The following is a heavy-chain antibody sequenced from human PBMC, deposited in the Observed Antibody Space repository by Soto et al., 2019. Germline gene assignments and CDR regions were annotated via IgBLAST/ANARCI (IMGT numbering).Heavy chain of an antibody. J-gene: IGHJ5*02. D-gene: IGHD5-12*01. Sequence: GGSMKVSRKASGYTLTSYSMHLVGQAPGQRLEWMGWINAGNGNTKYSQKFQGRVTITRDTSASTAYMELSSLRSEDTAVYYCARVRYNYWFDPWGQGTLVTVSS. CDR3: ARVRYNYWFDP. V-gene: IGHV1-3*01. CDR2: INAGNGNT. CDR1: GYTLTSYS.